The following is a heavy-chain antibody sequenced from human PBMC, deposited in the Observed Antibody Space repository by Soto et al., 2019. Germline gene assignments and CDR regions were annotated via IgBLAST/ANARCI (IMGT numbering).Heavy chain of an antibody. V-gene: IGHV3-23*01. Sequence: PGGSLRLSCTGSGFSFSSSAMSWVRQAPGKGLEWVSGISAGGGGNTYYADSVKGRFTISGDNSKLYLQMYSLRAEDTALYHCAKEMSTASWGQGTLVTAPQ. J-gene: IGHJ5*02. D-gene: IGHD2-21*02. CDR2: ISAGGGGNT. CDR3: AKEMSTAS. CDR1: GFSFSSSA.